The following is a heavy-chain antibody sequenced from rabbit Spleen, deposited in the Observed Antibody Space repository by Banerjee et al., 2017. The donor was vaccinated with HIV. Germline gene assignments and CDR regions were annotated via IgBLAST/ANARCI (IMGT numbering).Heavy chain of an antibody. D-gene: IGHD1-1*01. CDR3: ARNYVNVFDP. V-gene: IGHV1S45*01. CDR1: GFSFSSIYW. J-gene: IGHJ2*01. Sequence: LEESGGGLVKPGGTLTLTCTASGFSFSSIYWICWVRQAPGKGLEWIACIDSGDGDTDYANWAKGRFTISKTSSTTVTLQMTSLTAADTATYFCARNYVNVFDPWGPGTLVTVS. CDR2: IDSGDGDT.